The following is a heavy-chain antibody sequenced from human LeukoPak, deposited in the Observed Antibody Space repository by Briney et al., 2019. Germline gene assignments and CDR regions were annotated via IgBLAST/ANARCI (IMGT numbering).Heavy chain of an antibody. Sequence: PGGSLRFSCAASGFTFSSYWMSWVRQAPGKGLEWVANIKQDGSEKYYVDSVKGRFTISRDNAKNSLYLQMNSLRAEDTAVYYCARVGWDCSGGSCYSHYMDVWGKGTTVTISS. CDR2: IKQDGSEK. J-gene: IGHJ6*03. CDR1: GFTFSSYW. CDR3: ARVGWDCSGGSCYSHYMDV. V-gene: IGHV3-7*01. D-gene: IGHD2-15*01.